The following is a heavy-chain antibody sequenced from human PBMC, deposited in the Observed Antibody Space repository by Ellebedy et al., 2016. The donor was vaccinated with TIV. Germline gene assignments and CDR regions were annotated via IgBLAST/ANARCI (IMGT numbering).Heavy chain of an antibody. CDR3: AREFYYYGSGSWDDTFDI. Sequence: AASVKVSCKASGYTFASYGVSWVRQAPGQELEWLGWVSSNNGDTNYAQKLQGRVTMTTDTSTSTAYMDLRSLRSDDTAVYYCAREFYYYGSGSWDDTFDIWGQGTMVTVSS. V-gene: IGHV1-18*01. J-gene: IGHJ3*02. CDR2: VSSNNGDT. CDR1: GYTFASYG. D-gene: IGHD3-10*01.